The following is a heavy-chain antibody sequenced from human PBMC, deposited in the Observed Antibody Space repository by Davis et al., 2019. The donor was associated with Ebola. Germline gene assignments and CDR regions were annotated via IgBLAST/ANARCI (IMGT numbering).Heavy chain of an antibody. J-gene: IGHJ6*02. CDR1: GYTFTGYY. CDR2: INPNSGGT. D-gene: IGHD2-2*01. CDR3: ARPPCTSCSMDV. V-gene: IGHV1-2*04. Sequence: ASVKVSCKASGYTFTGYYMHWVRQAPGQGLEWMGWINPNSGGTNYAQKFQGWVTMTRDTSISTAYMELRSLRSDDTAVYYCARPPCTSCSMDVWGQGTTVTVSS.